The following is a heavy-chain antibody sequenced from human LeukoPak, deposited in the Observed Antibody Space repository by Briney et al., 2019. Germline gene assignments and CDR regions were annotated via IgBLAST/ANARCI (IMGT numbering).Heavy chain of an antibody. V-gene: IGHV3-7*01. D-gene: IGHD6-19*01. Sequence: GGPLRLSCAASGFTFSSYWMSWVRQAPGKGLEWVANIKQDGSEKYYVDSVKGRFTISRDNAKNSLYLQMNSLRAGDTAVYYCARKAGQWLVRLVYYFDYWGQGTLVTVSS. CDR3: ARKAGQWLVRLVYYFDY. CDR1: GFTFSSYW. J-gene: IGHJ4*02. CDR2: IKQDGSEK.